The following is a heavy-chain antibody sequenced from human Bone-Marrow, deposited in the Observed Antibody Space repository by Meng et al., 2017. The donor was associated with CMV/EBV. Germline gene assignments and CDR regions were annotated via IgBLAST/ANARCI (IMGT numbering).Heavy chain of an antibody. Sequence: ASVKVSCKASGYTFTSYDINWVRQAPGQGLEWMGWINPNSGGTNYAQKFQGRVTMTRDTSISTAYMELSRLRSDDTAVYYCARDRIATRGPGELDCYYDGMDVWGQGTMVTVSS. CDR2: INPNSGGT. D-gene: IGHD6-6*01. CDR1: GYTFTSYD. CDR3: ARDRIATRGPGELDCYYDGMDV. V-gene: IGHV1-2*02. J-gene: IGHJ6*02.